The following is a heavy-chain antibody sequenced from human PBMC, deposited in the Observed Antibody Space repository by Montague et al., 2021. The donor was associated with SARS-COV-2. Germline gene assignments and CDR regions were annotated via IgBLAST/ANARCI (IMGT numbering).Heavy chain of an antibody. CDR1: GFSLITSGMC. J-gene: IGHJ3*02. D-gene: IGHD6-13*01. CDR3: ARNIIPAASTAFDI. CDR2: IDWDDDK. V-gene: IGHV2-70*11. Sequence: PALVKPTQTLTLTCTFSGFSLITSGMCVGWIRQPPGKALEWLARIDWDDDKYYSPSLKSRLTISKDTSKNQVLLTMTNMDPVDTATYYCARNIIPAASTAFDIWGQGTMVTVSS.